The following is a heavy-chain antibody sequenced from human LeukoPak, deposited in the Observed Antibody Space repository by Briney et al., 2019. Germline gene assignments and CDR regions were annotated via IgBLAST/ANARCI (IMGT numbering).Heavy chain of an antibody. CDR1: GFTFNSYA. D-gene: IGHD6-19*01. Sequence: GGSLRLSCAASGFTFNSYAMTWVRQAPAKGLEWVSAISGSGDSTYYAGSVRGRFTISRDNSKNTLYLQMNTLRAEDTVVYYCSKGSTVTGTLALDYWGQGTLVTVSS. CDR2: ISGSGDST. J-gene: IGHJ4*02. CDR3: SKGSTVTGTLALDY. V-gene: IGHV3-23*01.